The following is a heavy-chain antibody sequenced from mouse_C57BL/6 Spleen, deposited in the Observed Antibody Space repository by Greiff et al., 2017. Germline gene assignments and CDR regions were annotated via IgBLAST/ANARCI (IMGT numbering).Heavy chain of an antibody. CDR1: GYSFTGYY. Sequence: VQLQQSGPELVKPGASVKISCKASGYSFTGYYMNWVKQSPETSLEWIGEINPSTGGTTYNQKFKAKATLTVDKSSSTAYMQLKSLTSDDSAVYYCARRYGSSGWFAYWGQGTLVTVSA. D-gene: IGHD1-1*01. CDR3: ARRYGSSGWFAY. CDR2: INPSTGGT. V-gene: IGHV1-42*01. J-gene: IGHJ3*01.